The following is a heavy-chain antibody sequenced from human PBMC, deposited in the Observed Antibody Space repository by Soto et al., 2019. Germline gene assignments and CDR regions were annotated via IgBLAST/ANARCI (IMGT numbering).Heavy chain of an antibody. Sequence: GGSLRLSCAASGFTFSSYAMHWVRQAPGKGLEWVAVISYDGSNKYYADSVKGRFTISRDNSKNTLYLQMNSLRAEDTAVYYCAREVSGSGSYGYYYGMDVWGQGTTVTVSS. CDR3: AREVSGSGSYGYYYGMDV. D-gene: IGHD3-10*01. CDR2: ISYDGSNK. CDR1: GFTFSSYA. V-gene: IGHV3-30-3*01. J-gene: IGHJ6*02.